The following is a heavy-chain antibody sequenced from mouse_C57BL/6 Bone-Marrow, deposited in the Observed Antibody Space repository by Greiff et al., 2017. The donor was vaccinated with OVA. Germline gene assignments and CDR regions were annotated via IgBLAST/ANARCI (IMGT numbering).Heavy chain of an antibody. V-gene: IGHV1-82*01. Sequence: VQLQQSGHELVKPGASVKISCKASGYAFSSSRMNWVKQRPGKGLEWIGRIYPGDGDTNYNGKFKGKATLTADKSSSTAYMQLSSLTSEDSSVCFCAGEGDGWGQGTLVTVSA. CDR3: AGEGDG. D-gene: IGHD3-3*01. CDR2: IYPGDGDT. CDR1: GYAFSSSR. J-gene: IGHJ3*01.